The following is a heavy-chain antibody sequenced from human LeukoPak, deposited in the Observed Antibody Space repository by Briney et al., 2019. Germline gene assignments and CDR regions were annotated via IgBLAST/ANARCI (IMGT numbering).Heavy chain of an antibody. CDR2: ISSSGDST. D-gene: IGHD3-16*01. V-gene: IGHV3-23*01. Sequence: GGSLRLSCAASGFTFSSHWMHWVRQAPGKGLEWVSGISSSGDSTNYVDSVKGRFTISSDNPKNTLYMQMNSLRAEDTAVYYCARKRERYYDSLIDYWGQGTLVTVSS. J-gene: IGHJ4*02. CDR1: GFTFSSHW. CDR3: ARKRERYYDSLIDY.